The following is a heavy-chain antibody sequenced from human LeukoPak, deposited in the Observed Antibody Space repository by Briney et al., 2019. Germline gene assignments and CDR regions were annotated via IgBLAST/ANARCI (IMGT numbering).Heavy chain of an antibody. J-gene: IGHJ4*02. V-gene: IGHV1-2*02. D-gene: IGHD6-6*01. CDR3: ATDKAGVAEYSNY. Sequence: GASVKVSCKASGYTFTGYYMHWVRQAPGQGLEWMGWINPNSGGTNYAQKFQGRVTMTRDTSISTAYMELSRLRSDDTAVYYCATDKAGVAEYSNYWGQGTLVTVSS. CDR2: INPNSGGT. CDR1: GYTFTGYY.